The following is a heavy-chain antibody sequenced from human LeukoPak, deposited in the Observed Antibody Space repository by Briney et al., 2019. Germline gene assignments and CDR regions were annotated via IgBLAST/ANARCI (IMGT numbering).Heavy chain of an antibody. V-gene: IGHV4-4*07. CDR3: ARETPHGYYYDSSGYRYYFDY. D-gene: IGHD3-22*01. CDR1: GGSISGYY. J-gene: IGHJ4*02. CDR2: IYTSGSP. Sequence: PSETLSLTCTVSGGSISGYYWTWIRQPGGKGLEWIGRIYTSGSPNYNPSLKSRVIMSLDTSKNQFSLELSSVTAADTAVYYCARETPHGYYYDSSGYRYYFDYWGQGTLVTVSS.